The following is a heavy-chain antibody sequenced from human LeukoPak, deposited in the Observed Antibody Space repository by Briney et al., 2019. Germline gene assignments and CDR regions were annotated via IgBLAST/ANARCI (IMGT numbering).Heavy chain of an antibody. CDR1: GFTFSSYD. D-gene: IGHD4-17*01. V-gene: IGHV3-13*05. J-gene: IGHJ4*02. Sequence: GGSLRLSRAASGFTFSSYDMHWVRQATGKGLEWVSAIGTAGDPYYPGSVKGRFTISRENAKNSLYLQMNSLRAGGTAVYYCARSYGDAFDYWGQGTLVTVSS. CDR2: IGTAGDP. CDR3: ARSYGDAFDY.